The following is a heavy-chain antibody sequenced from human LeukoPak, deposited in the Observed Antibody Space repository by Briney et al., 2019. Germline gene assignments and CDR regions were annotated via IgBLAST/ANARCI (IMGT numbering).Heavy chain of an antibody. J-gene: IGHJ4*02. Sequence: AGSLRLSCAASGCSLSSNDMNWVRQAPRRGVEWVSVIRASGGRTYYANSVKGRLTISTDNSKNTLYLQMNSLRAAGTAVYSCAKSSRGWYFDYWGQGTLVTVSS. CDR1: GCSLSSND. D-gene: IGHD6-19*01. CDR3: AKSSRGWYFDY. V-gene: IGHV3-23*01. CDR2: IRASGGRT.